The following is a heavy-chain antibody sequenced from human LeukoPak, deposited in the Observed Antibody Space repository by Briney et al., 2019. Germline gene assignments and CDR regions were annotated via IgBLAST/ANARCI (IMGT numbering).Heavy chain of an antibody. CDR2: ISGSGGST. J-gene: IGHJ4*02. CDR3: AKVGGSGSYYNWSDY. Sequence: GGSLRLSCAASGFTFRSYAMSWVRQAPGKGLEWVSAISGSGGSTYYADSVKGRFAIPRDNSKNTLYMQMNSLRAEDTAVYYCAKVGGSGSYYNWSDYSGQGTLVTVSS. D-gene: IGHD3-10*01. V-gene: IGHV3-23*01. CDR1: GFTFRSYA.